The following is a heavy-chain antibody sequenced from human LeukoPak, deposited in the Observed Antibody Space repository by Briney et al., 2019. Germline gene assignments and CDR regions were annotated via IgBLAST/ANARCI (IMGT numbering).Heavy chain of an antibody. J-gene: IGHJ4*02. CDR3: ARAEGYYDSSGYYYPYYFDY. CDR2: IYYSGST. D-gene: IGHD3-22*01. V-gene: IGHV4-31*03. Sequence: SETLSLTCTVSGGSISSGGYYWSWIRQHPGKCLEWIGYIYYSGSTYYNPSLKSRVTISVDTSKNQFSLKLSSVTAADTAVYYCARAEGYYDSSGYYYPYYFDYWGQGTLVTVSS. CDR1: GGSISSGGYY.